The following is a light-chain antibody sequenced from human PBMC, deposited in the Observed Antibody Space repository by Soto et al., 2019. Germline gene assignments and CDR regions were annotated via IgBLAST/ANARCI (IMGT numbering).Light chain of an antibody. CDR2: DAS. CDR1: QSVGSK. Sequence: ETVMTQSPATLSVSPGERATLSCRASQSVGSKVAWYQQKPGQAPRLLIYDASSRATGIPARFSGSGSGTDFTLTISSLEPEDFAVYYCQQRSNWEITFGQGTRLEIK. J-gene: IGKJ5*01. V-gene: IGKV3-11*01. CDR3: QQRSNWEIT.